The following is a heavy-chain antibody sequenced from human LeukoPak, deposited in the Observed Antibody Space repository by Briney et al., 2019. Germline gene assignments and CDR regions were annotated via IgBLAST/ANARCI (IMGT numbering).Heavy chain of an antibody. Sequence: PSETLSLTCTVSGGSISSSSYSWGVIRQPPGKGLEWIANIYYRGSTSYNPSLKSRVTISVDTSKNQFSLKLTSVTAADTAVYYCARDPLKGFDYWGQGMLVTVSS. J-gene: IGHJ4*02. CDR2: IYYRGST. V-gene: IGHV4-39*07. CDR1: GGSISSSSYS. CDR3: ARDPLKGFDY.